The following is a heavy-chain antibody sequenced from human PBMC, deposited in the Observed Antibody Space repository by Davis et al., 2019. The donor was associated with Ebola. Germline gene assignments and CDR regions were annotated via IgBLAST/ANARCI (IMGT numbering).Heavy chain of an antibody. D-gene: IGHD1-7*01. CDR1: GFTFRNYW. Sequence: PGGSLRLSCAASGFTFRNYWMHWVRQAPGKGLVWVSRINSDGSTTNYADSVKGRFTISRDNAKNTLYLQMNSLRAEDTAVYYCARNGWNYHYGMDVWGQGTTVTVSS. J-gene: IGHJ6*02. CDR3: ARNGWNYHYGMDV. CDR2: INSDGSTT. V-gene: IGHV3-74*01.